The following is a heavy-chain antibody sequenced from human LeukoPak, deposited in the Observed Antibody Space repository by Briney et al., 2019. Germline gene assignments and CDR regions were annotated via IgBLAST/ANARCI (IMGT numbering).Heavy chain of an antibody. Sequence: PGRSLRLSCAASGFTFSSYGMHWVRQAPGKGLEWVAFIRYDGGNKYYADSVKGRFTISRDNSKNTLYLQMNSLRAKDTAVYYCAKVMTTVTTGAFRIADYYYYYMDVWGKGTTVTISS. J-gene: IGHJ6*03. CDR2: IRYDGGNK. D-gene: IGHD4-17*01. CDR1: GFTFSSYG. CDR3: AKVMTTVTTGAFRIADYYYYYMDV. V-gene: IGHV3-30*02.